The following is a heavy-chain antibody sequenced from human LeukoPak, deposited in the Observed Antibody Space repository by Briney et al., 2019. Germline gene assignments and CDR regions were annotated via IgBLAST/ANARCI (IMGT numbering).Heavy chain of an antibody. CDR2: INPDGSST. CDR3: AKDDSSSWSNWFDP. V-gene: IGHV3-74*01. J-gene: IGHJ5*02. D-gene: IGHD6-13*01. CDR1: GFTLSTYW. Sequence: PGGSLRLSCAASGFTLSTYWIHWVRQAPGKGLVWVSRINPDGSSTSYADSVKGRFTISRDNAKNTLYLQMNSLRAEDTAVYYCAKDDSSSWSNWFDPWGQGTLVTVSS.